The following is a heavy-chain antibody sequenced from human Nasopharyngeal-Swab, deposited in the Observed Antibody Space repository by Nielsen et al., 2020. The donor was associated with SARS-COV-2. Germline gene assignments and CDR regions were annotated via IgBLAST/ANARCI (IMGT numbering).Heavy chain of an antibody. CDR2: ISYDGSNE. Sequence: GESLKISCAASGFTFSNYAMHWVRQAPGKGLEWVALISYDGSNENYADSVKGRFTISRDNSKNTLNLQMNILRADDTAVYYCANDSQMYFYDSRGYGPPDYWGQGTLVTVSS. CDR3: ANDSQMYFYDSRGYGPPDY. J-gene: IGHJ4*02. V-gene: IGHV3-30*04. CDR1: GFTFSNYA. D-gene: IGHD3-22*01.